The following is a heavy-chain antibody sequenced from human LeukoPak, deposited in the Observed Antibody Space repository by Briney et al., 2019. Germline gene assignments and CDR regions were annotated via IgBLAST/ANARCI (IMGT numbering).Heavy chain of an antibody. CDR2: ISYDGSNK. CDR1: GFTFRSYA. D-gene: IGHD6-19*01. V-gene: IGHV3-30*04. Sequence: GRSLRLSCAASGFTFRSYAMHWVRQAPGKGLEWVAVISYDGSNKYYADSVKGRFTISRDNSKNTLYLQMNSLRAEDTAVYYCATCRCPEAAFQHWGQGTLVTVSS. CDR3: ATCRCPEAAFQH. J-gene: IGHJ1*01.